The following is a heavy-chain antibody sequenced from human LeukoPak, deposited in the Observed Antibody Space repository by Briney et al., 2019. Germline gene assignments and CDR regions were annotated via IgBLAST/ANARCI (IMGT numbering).Heavy chain of an antibody. CDR1: GYSFATYW. J-gene: IGHJ4*02. CDR3: ARSGGDRVVITTKKYYFDY. Sequence: GESLKISCKGSGYSFATYWIGWVRQMPGKGLEWMGIIYPGDSDTRYSPSFQGQVTISADKSISTAYLQWSSLKASDTAMYYCARSGGDRVVITTKKYYFDYWGQGTLVTVSS. CDR2: IYPGDSDT. D-gene: IGHD3-22*01. V-gene: IGHV5-51*01.